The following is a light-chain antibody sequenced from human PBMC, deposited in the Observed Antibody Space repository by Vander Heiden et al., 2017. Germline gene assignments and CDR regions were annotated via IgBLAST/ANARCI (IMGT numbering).Light chain of an antibody. CDR1: NIGTQT. CDR2: DDS. J-gene: IGLJ2*01. V-gene: IGLV3-21*02. Sequence: SYVVTQPPSLSLAPGQTARFTCVGINIGTQTLHWYQQKPGQASVLVVYDDSGRRSGIPERFSGTNSGNTATLTISRVEAGDEADYYCQVWDSSSDHPVVFGGGTKLTVL. CDR3: QVWDSSSDHPVV.